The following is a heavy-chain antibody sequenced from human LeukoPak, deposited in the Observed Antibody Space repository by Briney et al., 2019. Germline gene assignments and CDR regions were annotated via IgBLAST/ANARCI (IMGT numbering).Heavy chain of an antibody. Sequence: PGGSLRLSCAASGFTVSSNYMSWVRQAPGEGLEWVSVIYSGGSTYYADSVKGRFTISRDNSKNTLYLQMNSLRAEDTSVYYCAKDQQLQPFHYWGQGTLVTVSS. CDR3: AKDQQLQPFHY. CDR2: IYSGGST. V-gene: IGHV3-53*05. D-gene: IGHD2-2*01. J-gene: IGHJ4*02. CDR1: GFTVSSNY.